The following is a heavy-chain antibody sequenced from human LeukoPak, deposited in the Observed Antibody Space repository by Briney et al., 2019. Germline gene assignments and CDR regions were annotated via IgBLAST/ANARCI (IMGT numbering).Heavy chain of an antibody. Sequence: PGGSLRLSCAASGFTFSSYWMNWVRQAPGEGLEWVADIKRDGSERHYVDSVKGRFTISRDNAKNSLYLQMNSLRAEDTAVYYCARDLEHCTSTTCYTRLDPWGQGTLVTVSS. J-gene: IGHJ5*02. CDR2: IKRDGSER. CDR3: ARDLEHCTSTTCYTRLDP. D-gene: IGHD2-2*02. CDR1: GFTFSSYW. V-gene: IGHV3-7*01.